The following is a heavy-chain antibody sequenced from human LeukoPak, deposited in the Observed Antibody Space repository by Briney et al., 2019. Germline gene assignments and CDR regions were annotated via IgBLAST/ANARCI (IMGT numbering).Heavy chain of an antibody. Sequence: SETLSLTCTVSGGSISTYYWSWMRQTPEKGLEWIGYIYYSGITNNIPSLNSRVTISVDTSKNQFSLKLSSVTAADTAVYYCAREIVAGGFDYWGQGALVTVSS. V-gene: IGHV4-59*01. D-gene: IGHD6-13*01. J-gene: IGHJ4*02. CDR3: AREIVAGGFDY. CDR1: GGSISTYY. CDR2: IYYSGIT.